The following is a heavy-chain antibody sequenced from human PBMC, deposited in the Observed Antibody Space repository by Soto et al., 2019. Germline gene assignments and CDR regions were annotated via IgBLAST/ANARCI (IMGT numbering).Heavy chain of an antibody. CDR3: ARPMISSNWYWFDP. J-gene: IGHJ5*02. D-gene: IGHD6-13*01. Sequence: QVQLVQSGAEVKKPGSSVKVSCKASGGTFSSYAVSWVRLAPGEGLEWMGGIIPVLGTPHDAHKFQGRVTITADESTITAYMELSRLTSEDTAVYYCARPMISSNWYWFDPWGQGTLVTVSS. CDR1: GGTFSSYA. V-gene: IGHV1-69*01. CDR2: IIPVLGTP.